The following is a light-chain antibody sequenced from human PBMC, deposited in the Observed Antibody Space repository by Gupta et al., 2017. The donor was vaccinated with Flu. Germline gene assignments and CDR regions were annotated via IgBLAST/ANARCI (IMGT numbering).Light chain of an antibody. CDR1: SSNIGSNA. Sequence: SVLTQPPSASGTPGPRVTISCSGRSSNIGSNAVNWYQQLPGTAPKLLIYSNNQRPSGVPDRFSGSKSGTSASLAISGLQSEDEADYYCAAWDDSLNGPWVFGGGTKLTVL. CDR2: SNN. V-gene: IGLV1-44*01. CDR3: AAWDDSLNGPWV. J-gene: IGLJ3*02.